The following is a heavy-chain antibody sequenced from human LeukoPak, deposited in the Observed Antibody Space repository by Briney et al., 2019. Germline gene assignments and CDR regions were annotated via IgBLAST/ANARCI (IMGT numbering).Heavy chain of an antibody. Sequence: SETLSLTCTVSGGSIISYYWSWIRQPAGKGLEWIGRIYTSGSTNYNPSLKSRVTMSVDTSKNQFSLKLSSVTAADTAVYYCARESVTTSYYYYYMDVWGKGTTVTISS. J-gene: IGHJ6*03. CDR3: ARESVTTSYYYYYMDV. CDR1: GGSIISYY. CDR2: IYTSGST. D-gene: IGHD4-17*01. V-gene: IGHV4-4*07.